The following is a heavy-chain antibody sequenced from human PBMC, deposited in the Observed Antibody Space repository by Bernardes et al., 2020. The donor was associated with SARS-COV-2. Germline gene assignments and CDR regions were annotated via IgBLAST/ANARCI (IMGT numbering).Heavy chain of an antibody. V-gene: IGHV1-18*01. J-gene: IGHJ4*02. D-gene: IGHD6-13*01. CDR1: GYTFTSYG. CDR2: ISAYNGNT. CDR3: ASESIAAAGTAFDY. Sequence: ASVKVSCKASGYTFTSYGISWVRQAPGQGLEWMGWISAYNGNTNYAQKLQGRVTMTTDTSTSTAYMELRSLRSDDTAVYYCASESIAAAGTAFDYWGQGTLVTVSS.